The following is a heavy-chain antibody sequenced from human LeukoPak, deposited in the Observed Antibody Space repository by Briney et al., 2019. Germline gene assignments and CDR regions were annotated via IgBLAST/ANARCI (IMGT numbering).Heavy chain of an antibody. V-gene: IGHV3-23*01. Sequence: GSLRLSCVASGFTFSSYAMIWVRQAPGKGLEWVSSFSGSGGSIYYADSVKGRVTISRDNYKNALYLQMNSLRAEDTAVYYCARRRGVTFGDFDYWGQGTLVTVSS. D-gene: IGHD3-10*01. CDR3: ARRRGVTFGDFDY. CDR2: FSGSGGSI. J-gene: IGHJ4*02. CDR1: GFTFSSYA.